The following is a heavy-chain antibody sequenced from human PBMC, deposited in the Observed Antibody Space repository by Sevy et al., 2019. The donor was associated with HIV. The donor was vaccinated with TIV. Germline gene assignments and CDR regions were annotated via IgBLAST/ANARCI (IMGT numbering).Heavy chain of an antibody. V-gene: IGHV7-4-1*02. Sequence: ASVNVSCKASGYTFTSYAMNWVRQAPGQGLEWMGWINTNTGNPTYAQGFTGRFVFSLDTSVSTAYLQISSLKAEDTAVYYCARFPYYYGSGSQVAVFRYGMDVWGQGTTVTVSS. J-gene: IGHJ6*02. CDR2: INTNTGNP. CDR1: GYTFTSYA. D-gene: IGHD3-10*01. CDR3: ARFPYYYGSGSQVAVFRYGMDV.